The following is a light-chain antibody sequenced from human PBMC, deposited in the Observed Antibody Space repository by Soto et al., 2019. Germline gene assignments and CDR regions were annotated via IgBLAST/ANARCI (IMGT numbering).Light chain of an antibody. CDR3: QQYVSSPRIT. CDR2: GAS. V-gene: IGKV3-20*01. J-gene: IGKJ5*01. CDR1: QSVSSSY. Sequence: EIVLTQSPGTLSLSPGERATLSCRASQSVSSSYLAWYQQKPGQAPRLLIYGASSRATGIPDRFSGSGSGTDFTLTISRLEPEAFAVYYCQQYVSSPRITFGQGTRLEIK.